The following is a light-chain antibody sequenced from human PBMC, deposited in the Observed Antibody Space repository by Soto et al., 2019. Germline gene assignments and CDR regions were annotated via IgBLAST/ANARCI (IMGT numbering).Light chain of an antibody. CDR2: DVS. CDR1: DNDVGGYNF. J-gene: IGLJ1*01. CDR3: CSFAGSRNFV. V-gene: IGLV2-11*01. Sequence: QSVLTQPRSVSGSPGQSVTISCSGTDNDVGGYNFVSWYQQHPGKAPKLMVFDVSKRPSGVPGRFSGSKSGTTASLTISGLQAEDEADYYCCSFAGSRNFVFGTGTKVTVL.